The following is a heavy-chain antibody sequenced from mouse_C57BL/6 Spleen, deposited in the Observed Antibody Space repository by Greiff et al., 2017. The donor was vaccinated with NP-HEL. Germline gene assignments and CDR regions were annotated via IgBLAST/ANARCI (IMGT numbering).Heavy chain of an antibody. Sequence: VQLQQSGPELVKPGASVKMSCKASGYTFTDYNMHWVKQSHGKSLEWIGYINPNNGGTSYNQKFKGKATLTVNKSSSTAYMELRSLTSEDSAVYYCARGELYYGNYGGPWFAYWGQGTLVTVSA. J-gene: IGHJ3*01. CDR1: GYTFTDYN. CDR3: ARGELYYGNYGGPWFAY. V-gene: IGHV1-22*01. CDR2: INPNNGGT. D-gene: IGHD2-1*01.